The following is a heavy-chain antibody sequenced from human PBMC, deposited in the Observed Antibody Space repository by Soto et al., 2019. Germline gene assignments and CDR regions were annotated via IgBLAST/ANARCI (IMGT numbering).Heavy chain of an antibody. Sequence: SETLSLTCTVSGGSISSSSYYWGWIRQPPGKGLEWIGSIYYSGSTYYNPSLKSRVTISVDTSKNQFSLKLSSVTAADTAVYYCARPSYYYDSSGVPDGWFDPWGQGTLVTVSS. CDR2: IYYSGST. J-gene: IGHJ5*02. D-gene: IGHD3-22*01. CDR3: ARPSYYYDSSGVPDGWFDP. V-gene: IGHV4-39*01. CDR1: GGSISSSSYY.